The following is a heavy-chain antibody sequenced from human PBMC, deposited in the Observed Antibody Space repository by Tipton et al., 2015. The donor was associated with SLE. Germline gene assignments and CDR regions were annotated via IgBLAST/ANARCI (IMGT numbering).Heavy chain of an antibody. J-gene: IGHJ6*03. D-gene: IGHD3/OR15-3a*01. CDR3: ARALYSNFWTTYKDYYFYYMDV. V-gene: IGHV4-59*01. CDR1: GGSISSYY. Sequence: GLVKPSETLSLTCTVSGGSISSYYWNWIRQPPGKGLEWIGYVYHSGRTNYISSLRSRVTISIDTSKNQFSLRLSSVTAADTAVYYCARALYSNFWTTYKDYYFYYMDVWGTGTTVTVSS. CDR2: VYHSGRT.